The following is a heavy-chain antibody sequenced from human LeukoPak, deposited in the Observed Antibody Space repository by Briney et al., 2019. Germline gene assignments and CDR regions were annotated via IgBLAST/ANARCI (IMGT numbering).Heavy chain of an antibody. V-gene: IGHV3-7*01. CDR1: GFTFSSYR. D-gene: IGHD3-10*01. J-gene: IGHJ4*02. Sequence: PGGSLRLSCAASGFTFSSYRMSWVRQAPGKGLEWVANIKQDRSEDNYVDSVKGRFTISRDNAKNSLYLQMNSLRTEDTAVYYCARTGNYFDYWGQGTLVTVSS. CDR2: IKQDRSED. CDR3: ARTGNYFDY.